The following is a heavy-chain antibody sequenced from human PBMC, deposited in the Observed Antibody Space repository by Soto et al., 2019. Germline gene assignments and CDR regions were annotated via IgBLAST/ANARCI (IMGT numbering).Heavy chain of an antibody. V-gene: IGHV4-31*03. CDR2: IYYSGST. CDR3: ARVKYYSGSRKDGLDV. Sequence: PSETLSLTCTVSGGSISRGGYYWTWIRQHPGKGLEWIGYIYYSGSTHYNPSLKSRVTISVDTSKNQFSLKLSSVTAADTAVYYCARVKYYSGSRKDGLDVCAQRTTVPGSS. CDR1: GGSISRGGYY. D-gene: IGHD3-10*01. J-gene: IGHJ6*02.